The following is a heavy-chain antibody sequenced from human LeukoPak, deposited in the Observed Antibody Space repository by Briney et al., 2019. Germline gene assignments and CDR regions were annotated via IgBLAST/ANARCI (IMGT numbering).Heavy chain of an antibody. V-gene: IGHV5-51*01. J-gene: IGHJ5*02. CDR3: ARRKGYSYGYTYNWFDP. CDR2: IYPGDSDT. Sequence: GESLKISCKGSGYSFTSYWIGWVRQMPGKGLEWMGIIYPGDSDTRYSPSFQGQVTISADKSISTAYLQWSSLKASDTAMYYCARRKGYSYGYTYNWFDPWGQGTLVTVSS. CDR1: GYSFTSYW. D-gene: IGHD5-18*01.